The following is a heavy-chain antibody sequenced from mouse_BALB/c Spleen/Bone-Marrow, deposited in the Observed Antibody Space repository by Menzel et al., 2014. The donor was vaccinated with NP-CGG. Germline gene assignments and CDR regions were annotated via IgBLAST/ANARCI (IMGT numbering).Heavy chain of an antibody. CDR3: ARCLTGTSALDF. V-gene: IGHV1-54*01. J-gene: IGHJ4*01. CDR1: GYAFTNYL. CDR2: INPGSGGT. Sequence: QVQLQQSGAELVRPGTSVKVSCKASGYAFTNYLIEWVKQRPGQGLEWIGVINPGSGGTNYSEKFRGKATLTADKSSSTACMQLSSLTSDDSAVYFCARCLTGTSALDFWGQGTSVTVSS. D-gene: IGHD4-1*01.